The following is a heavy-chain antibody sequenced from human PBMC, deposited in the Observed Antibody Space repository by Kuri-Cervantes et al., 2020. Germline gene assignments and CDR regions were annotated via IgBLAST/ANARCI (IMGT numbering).Heavy chain of an antibody. Sequence: SLKISCAASGFSFDGYAMHWVRQVPGKGLEWVSSIGWNSVTIDYADSMKGRFIISRDNTKNSLYLQMGSLRPEDTAVYFCARSRTAIGHGNYLDYWGQGALVTVSS. J-gene: IGHJ4*02. D-gene: IGHD5-18*01. CDR3: ARSRTAIGHGNYLDY. CDR1: GFSFDGYA. CDR2: IGWNSVTI. V-gene: IGHV3-9*01.